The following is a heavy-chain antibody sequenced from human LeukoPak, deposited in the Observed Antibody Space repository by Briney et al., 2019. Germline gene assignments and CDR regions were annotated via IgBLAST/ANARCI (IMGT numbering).Heavy chain of an antibody. CDR2: ISSSSSYI. D-gene: IGHD5-12*01. V-gene: IGHV3-21*01. CDR1: GFTFSSYS. J-gene: IGHJ4*02. Sequence: GGSLRLSCAASGFTFSSYSMNWVRQAPGKELEWVSSISSSSSYIYYADSVKGRFTISRDNAKNSLYLQMNSLRAEDTAVYYCARGSYSGYDYFDYWGQGTLVTVSS. CDR3: ARGSYSGYDYFDY.